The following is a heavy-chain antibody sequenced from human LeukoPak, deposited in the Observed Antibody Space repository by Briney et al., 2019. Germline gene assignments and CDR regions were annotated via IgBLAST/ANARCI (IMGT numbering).Heavy chain of an antibody. D-gene: IGHD1-26*01. CDR3: ARDPALGGSYFDY. J-gene: IGHJ4*02. CDR2: IYYSGST. Sequence: SETLSLTCTVSGGSISSSSYYWGWVRQPPGKGLEWMGSIYYSGSTYYNPSLKSRVTISVDTSKNQFSLKLSSVTAADTAVYYCARDPALGGSYFDYWGQGTLVTVSS. CDR1: GGSISSSSYY. V-gene: IGHV4-39*07.